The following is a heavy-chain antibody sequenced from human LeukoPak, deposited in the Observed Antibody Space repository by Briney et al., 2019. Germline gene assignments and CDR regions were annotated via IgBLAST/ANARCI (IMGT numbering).Heavy chain of an antibody. D-gene: IGHD3-22*01. CDR3: AGGQSNYYDSSGYYYVENWFDP. CDR1: GYTFTSYY. CDR2: INPSGGST. J-gene: IGHJ5*02. V-gene: IGHV1-46*01. Sequence: ASVKVSCKASGYTFTSYYMHWVRQAPGQGLEWMGIINPSGGSTSYAQIFQGRVTMTRDTSTSTVYMELSSLRSEDTAVYYCAGGQSNYYDSSGYYYVENWFDPWGQGTLVTVSS.